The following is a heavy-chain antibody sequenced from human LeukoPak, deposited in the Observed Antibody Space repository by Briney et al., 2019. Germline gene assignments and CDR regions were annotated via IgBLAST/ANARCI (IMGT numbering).Heavy chain of an antibody. V-gene: IGHV3-15*01. J-gene: IGHJ4*02. CDR2: IKSKTDGGTT. CDR3: TTASSGGSFKPYYFDY. Sequence: RGSLRLSCAASGFTFSNAWMSWVRQAPGKGLEWVGRIKSKTDGGTTDYAAPVKGRFTISRDDSKNTLYLQMNSLKTEDTAAYYCTTASSGGSFKPYYFDYWGQGTLVTVSS. CDR1: GFTFSNAW. D-gene: IGHD2-15*01.